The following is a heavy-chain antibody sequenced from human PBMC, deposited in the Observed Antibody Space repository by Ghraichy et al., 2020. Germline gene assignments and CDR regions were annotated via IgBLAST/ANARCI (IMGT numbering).Heavy chain of an antibody. CDR1: GFTFSSYA. V-gene: IGHV3-23*01. D-gene: IGHD6-6*01. J-gene: IGHJ6*03. CDR3: AKSSSSSPYYYYYMDV. CDR2: ISGSGGRT. Sequence: GALRLSCAASGFTFSSYALNWVRQAPGKGLEWVSTISGSGGRTYYADSVKGRFTISRDDSKNTLYLQMSSLRAEDTAVYYCAKSSSSSPYYYYYMDVWGKGTTVTVSS.